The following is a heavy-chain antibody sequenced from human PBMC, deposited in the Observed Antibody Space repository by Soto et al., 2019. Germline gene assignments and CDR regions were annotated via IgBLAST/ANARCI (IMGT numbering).Heavy chain of an antibody. J-gene: IGHJ3*02. CDR3: ARVGWIQLWLLAFDI. V-gene: IGHV1-8*01. Sequence: GASVKVSCKASGYTFTNYDVNWVRQAPGQGLEWVGWMTPKSDDTGYAQKFQGRVTMTRNTSISTAYMELSSLRSEDTAVYYCARVGWIQLWLLAFDIWGQGTMVTVSS. CDR1: GYTFTNYD. CDR2: MTPKSDDT. D-gene: IGHD5-18*01.